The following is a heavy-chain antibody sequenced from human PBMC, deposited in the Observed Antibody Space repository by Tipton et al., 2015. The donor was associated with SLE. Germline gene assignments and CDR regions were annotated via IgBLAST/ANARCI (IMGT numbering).Heavy chain of an antibody. Sequence: TLSLTCAVSGASITSSDWWSWVRQPPGKVLEYIGEIHHRGSTNYKSSLRGRVTISVDKSKNTLYLQINSLRAEDTAMYYCAGELLDYFDYWGQGTPVTVSS. CDR3: AGELLDYFDY. CDR1: GASITSSDW. V-gene: IGHV4-4*02. D-gene: IGHD1-26*01. CDR2: IHHRGST. J-gene: IGHJ4*02.